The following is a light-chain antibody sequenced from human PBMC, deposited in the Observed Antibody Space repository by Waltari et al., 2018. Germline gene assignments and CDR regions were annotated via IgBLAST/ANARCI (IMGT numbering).Light chain of an antibody. CDR2: LGS. Sequence: DIVMTQSPLSLPVPPGAPASISCRSSQSLLHSNGYNYLDWYLQKPGQSPQLLIYLGSNRASGVPDRFSGSGSGTDFTLQISRVEAEDVGVYYCMQALQTPTFGGGTKVEIK. V-gene: IGKV2-28*01. J-gene: IGKJ4*01. CDR3: MQALQTPT. CDR1: QSLLHSNGYNY.